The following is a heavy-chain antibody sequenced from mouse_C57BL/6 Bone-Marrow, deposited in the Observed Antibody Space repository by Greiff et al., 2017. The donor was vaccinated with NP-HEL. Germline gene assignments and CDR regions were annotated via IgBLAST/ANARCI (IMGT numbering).Heavy chain of an antibody. CDR3: ARGKGEMDY. Sequence: EVKVVESGGGLVKPGGSLKLSCAASGFTFSSYAMSWVRQTPEKRLEWVATISDGGSYTYYPDNVKGRFTISRDNAKNNLYLQMSHLKSEDTAMYYCARGKGEMDYWGQGTSVTVSS. J-gene: IGHJ4*01. CDR1: GFTFSSYA. V-gene: IGHV5-4*03. CDR2: ISDGGSYT.